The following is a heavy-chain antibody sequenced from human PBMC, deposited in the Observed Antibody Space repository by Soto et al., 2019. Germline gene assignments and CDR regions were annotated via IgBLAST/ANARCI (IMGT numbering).Heavy chain of an antibody. CDR1: GFTVSSNY. CDR3: ARRNIVATIGAFDI. V-gene: IGHV3-53*01. CDR2: IYSGGST. Sequence: GALRLSCAASGFTVSSNYMSWVRQAPGKGLEWVSVIYSGGSTYYADSVKGRFTISRDNSKNTLYLQMNSLRAEDTAVYYCARRNIVATIGAFDIWGQGTMVTVSS. D-gene: IGHD5-12*01. J-gene: IGHJ3*02.